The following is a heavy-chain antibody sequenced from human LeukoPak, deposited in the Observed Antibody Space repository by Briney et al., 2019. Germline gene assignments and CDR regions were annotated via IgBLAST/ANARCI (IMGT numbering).Heavy chain of an antibody. D-gene: IGHD3-9*01. Sequence: GGSLRLSCAASGFTFSSYWMHWVRQAPGKGLVWVSRINTDGSSTNYADSVKGRFTISRDSAKNTLYLQMNSLRAEDTAVYYCARTWLDFDYWGQGTLVTVSS. CDR1: GFTFSSYW. CDR2: INTDGSST. CDR3: ARTWLDFDY. V-gene: IGHV3-74*01. J-gene: IGHJ4*02.